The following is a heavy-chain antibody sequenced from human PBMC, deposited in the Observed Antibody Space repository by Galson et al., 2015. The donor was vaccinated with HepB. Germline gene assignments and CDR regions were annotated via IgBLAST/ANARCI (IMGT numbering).Heavy chain of an antibody. CDR3: ARVAVAATTIWFDP. D-gene: IGHD6-19*01. CDR2: IYSGGST. Sequence: SLRLSCAASGFTVSSNYMSWVRQAPGKGLEWVSVIYSGGSTYYADSVKGRFTISRDNAKNSLYLQMNSLRDEDTAVYYCARVAVAATTIWFDPWGQGTLVTVSS. J-gene: IGHJ5*02. CDR1: GFTVSSNY. V-gene: IGHV3-53*01.